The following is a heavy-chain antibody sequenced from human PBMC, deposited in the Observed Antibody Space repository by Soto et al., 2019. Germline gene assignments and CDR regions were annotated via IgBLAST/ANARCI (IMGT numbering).Heavy chain of an antibody. J-gene: IGHJ5*02. CDR2: ISVSGFKK. CDR1: GFIFENSG. D-gene: IGHD1-26*01. Sequence: GGSLRLSCAASGFIFENSGMSWVRQAPGKWLEWISSISVSGFKKYYADSVKCRFTISRDNSKSTVYLELNNLSAEDTAVYHCAKNQGVELVPLATVDWFDPWGQGSVVTASS. CDR3: AKNQGVELVPLATVDWFDP. V-gene: IGHV3-23*01.